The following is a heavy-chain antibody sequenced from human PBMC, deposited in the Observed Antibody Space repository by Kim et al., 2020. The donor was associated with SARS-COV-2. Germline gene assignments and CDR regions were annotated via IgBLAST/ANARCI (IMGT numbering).Heavy chain of an antibody. D-gene: IGHD1-1*01. CDR3: ARDREGYNQIDY. V-gene: IGHV3-30*04. CDR1: GFTFSSYA. Sequence: GESLKISCAASGFTFSSYAMHWVRQAPGKGLECLAVISNDGSNKHYADSVKGRFTISRDNSKNTLYLQLNSLRSEDTAVYYCARDREGYNQIDYWGQGTLVSVSS. CDR2: ISNDGSNK. J-gene: IGHJ4*02.